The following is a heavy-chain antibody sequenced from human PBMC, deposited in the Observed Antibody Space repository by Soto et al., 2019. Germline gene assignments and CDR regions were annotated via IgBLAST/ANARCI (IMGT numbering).Heavy chain of an antibody. CDR3: ARGGLRYFDWLSNWFDP. D-gene: IGHD3-9*01. CDR1: GGTFSSYA. V-gene: IGHV1-69*13. Sequence: SVKVSCKASGGTFSSYANSWVRQAPGQGLEWMGGIIPVFGTANYAQKYQGRVTITADESTSTAYMELSSLRSEDTAVYFCARGGLRYFDWLSNWFDPWGQGTLVTVSS. J-gene: IGHJ5*02. CDR2: IIPVFGTA.